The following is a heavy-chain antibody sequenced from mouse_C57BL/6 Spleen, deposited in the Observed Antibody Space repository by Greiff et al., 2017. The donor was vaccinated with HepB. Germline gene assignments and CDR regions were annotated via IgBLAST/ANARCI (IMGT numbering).Heavy chain of an antibody. CDR2: IYPSDSET. CDR1: GYTFTSYW. J-gene: IGHJ3*01. Sequence: VQLQQSGAELVRPGSSVKLSCKASGYTFTSYWMDWVKQRPGQGLEWIGNIYPSDSETHYNQKFKDKATLTVDKSSSTAYMQLSSLTSEDSAVYYCARSAEAWFAYWGQGTLVTVSA. CDR3: ARSAEAWFAY. V-gene: IGHV1-61*01.